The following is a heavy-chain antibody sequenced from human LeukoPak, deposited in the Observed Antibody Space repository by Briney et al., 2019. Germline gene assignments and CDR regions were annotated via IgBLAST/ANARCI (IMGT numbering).Heavy chain of an antibody. CDR1: GFTFSSYA. D-gene: IGHD3-9*01. Sequence: GGSLRLSCSASGFTFSSYAMHWVRQAPGKGLEYVLAISSNGGSTYYADSVKGRFTISRDNSKNTLYLQMSSLRAEDTAVYYCVKDKGRRYFDWSYYFDYWGQGTLVTVSS. CDR2: ISSNGGST. V-gene: IGHV3-64D*06. CDR3: VKDKGRRYFDWSYYFDY. J-gene: IGHJ4*02.